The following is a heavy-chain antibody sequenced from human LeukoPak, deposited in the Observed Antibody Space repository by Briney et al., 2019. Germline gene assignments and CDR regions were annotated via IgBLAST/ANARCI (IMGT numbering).Heavy chain of an antibody. CDR2: MNPNSGNT. D-gene: IGHD5-18*01. Sequence: GASVKVSCKASGYTFTSYDINWVRQATGQGLEWMGWMNPNSGNTGYAQKFQGRVTMTTDTSTSTAYMELRSLRSDDTAVYYCARDELWLLNNWFDPWGQGTLVTVSS. CDR1: GYTFTSYD. CDR3: ARDELWLLNNWFDP. V-gene: IGHV1-8*01. J-gene: IGHJ5*02.